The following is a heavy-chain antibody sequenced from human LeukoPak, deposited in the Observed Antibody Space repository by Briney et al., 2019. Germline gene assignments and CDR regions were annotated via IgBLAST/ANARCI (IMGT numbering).Heavy chain of an antibody. J-gene: IGHJ5*02. CDR3: VGDYVWGSYRYNRFDP. Sequence: SETLSLTCAVYGGSFSGYYWSWIRQPPGKGLEWIGEINHSGSTNYNPSLQSRVTISEDTSKNQFSLKLSSVTAADTAVYYCVGDYVWGSYRYNRFDPWGQGTLVTVSS. D-gene: IGHD3-16*02. CDR1: GGSFSGYY. V-gene: IGHV4-34*01. CDR2: INHSGST.